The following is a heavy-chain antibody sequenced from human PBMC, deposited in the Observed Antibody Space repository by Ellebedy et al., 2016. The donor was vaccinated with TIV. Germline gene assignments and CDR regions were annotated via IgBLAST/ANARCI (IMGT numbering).Heavy chain of an antibody. CDR3: ARPSTTYSHTSHFDY. Sequence: GESLKISCQVFGYSFTSYWVGWVRQMPGKGLEWMGIILPANSDIRYSPSFEGQVTISADKSISTAYLQWSSLKASDSAMYYCARPSTTYSHTSHFDYWGQGTLVTVSS. CDR2: ILPANSDI. J-gene: IGHJ4*02. D-gene: IGHD5-12*01. V-gene: IGHV5-51*01. CDR1: GYSFTSYW.